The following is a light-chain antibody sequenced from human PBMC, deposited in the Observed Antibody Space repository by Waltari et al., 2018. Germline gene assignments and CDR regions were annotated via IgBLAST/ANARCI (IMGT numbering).Light chain of an antibody. J-gene: IGKJ4*01. CDR2: DAS. CDR3: QQRSNGLT. Sequence: ETVLTQSPDILSLSPGERAPLSCRASLSVSTYLAWYQQNPGQAPRLLVYDASNRATGIPARFSGSGSGTDFTLTISSLEPEDFAVYYCQQRSNGLTFGGGTKVEIK. CDR1: LSVSTY. V-gene: IGKV3-11*01.